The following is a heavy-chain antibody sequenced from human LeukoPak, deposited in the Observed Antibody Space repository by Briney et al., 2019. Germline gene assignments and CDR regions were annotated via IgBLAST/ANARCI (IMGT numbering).Heavy chain of an antibody. CDR1: GGSISSYY. Sequence: SETLSLTCTVSGGSISSYYWSWIRQPPGKGLEWIGYIYYSGSTNYNPSLKSRVTISVDRSKNQFSLKLSSVTAADTAVYYCARGPGTTVTTDYYYYMDVWGKGTTVTVS. CDR2: IYYSGST. D-gene: IGHD4-11*01. CDR3: ARGPGTTVTTDYYYYMDV. J-gene: IGHJ6*03. V-gene: IGHV4-59*12.